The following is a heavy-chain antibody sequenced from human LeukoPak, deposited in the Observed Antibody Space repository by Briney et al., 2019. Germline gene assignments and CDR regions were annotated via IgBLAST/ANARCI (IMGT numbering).Heavy chain of an antibody. CDR1: GFTVSSNY. CDR3: ARAILSYYYDSSGYYDY. Sequence: GGSLRLSCAASGFTVSSNYMSWVRQAPGKGLEWVSLIYSGGSTYYADSVKGRFTISRDNSKNTLYLQMNSLRAEDTAVYFCARAILSYYYDSSGYYDYWGQGTLVTVSS. CDR2: IYSGGST. J-gene: IGHJ4*02. V-gene: IGHV3-53*01. D-gene: IGHD3-22*01.